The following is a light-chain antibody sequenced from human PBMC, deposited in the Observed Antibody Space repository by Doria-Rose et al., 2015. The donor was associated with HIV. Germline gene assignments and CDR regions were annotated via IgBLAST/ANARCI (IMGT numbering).Light chain of an antibody. CDR2: EVS. CDR3: SSYSPYNTVI. Sequence: QSALIQPASVSGSPGQSISISCTGTNSDVGGFNYVSWYQQHPGKAPKLMISEVSNRPSGVSDRFSGSKSGNTASLTISGLQPEDEADYYCSSYSPYNTVIFGGGTKLTVL. CDR1: NSDVGGFNY. J-gene: IGLJ2*01. V-gene: IGLV2-14*01.